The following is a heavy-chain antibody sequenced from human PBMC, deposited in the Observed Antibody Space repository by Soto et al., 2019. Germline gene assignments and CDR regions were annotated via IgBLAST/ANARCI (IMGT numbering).Heavy chain of an antibody. Sequence: EVQLLESGGGLVQPGGSLRLSCAASGFTFSSYAMSWVRQAPGKGLEWVSAISGSGGSTYYADSVKGQFTISRDNSENTLYLQMNSLRAEDTAVYYCAKTVYYDFWSGPSRFDYWGQGTLVTVSS. J-gene: IGHJ4*02. D-gene: IGHD3-3*01. CDR2: ISGSGGST. V-gene: IGHV3-23*01. CDR3: AKTVYYDFWSGPSRFDY. CDR1: GFTFSSYA.